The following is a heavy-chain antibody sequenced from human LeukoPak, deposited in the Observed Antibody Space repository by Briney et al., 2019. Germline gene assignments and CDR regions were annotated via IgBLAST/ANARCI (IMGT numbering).Heavy chain of an antibody. Sequence: PGGSLRLSCEASGFNFSTYGMHWVRQAPGKGLEWVACIWYDGSSKYFADSVKGRFTISRDNSKNTVFLQMNSLRVEDRAVYDCTRRGMDGSGSYVHAWGKGTTVTVSS. D-gene: IGHD3-10*01. V-gene: IGHV3-33*01. CDR2: IWYDGSSK. CDR1: GFNFSTYG. J-gene: IGHJ6*04. CDR3: TRRGMDGSGSYVHA.